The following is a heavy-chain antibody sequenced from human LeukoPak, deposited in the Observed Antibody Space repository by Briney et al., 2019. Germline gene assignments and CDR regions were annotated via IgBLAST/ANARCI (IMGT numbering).Heavy chain of an antibody. J-gene: IGHJ5*02. CDR3: AKGVDCSSTSCYEDGGWFDP. CDR2: IRYDGSNK. Sequence: PGGSLRLSCAASGFTFSSYGMHWVRQAPGKGLEWVAFIRYDGSNKYYADSVKGRFTISRDNSKNTLYLQMNSLRAEDTAVYYCAKGVDCSSTSCYEDGGWFDPWGQGTLVTVSS. D-gene: IGHD2-2*01. CDR1: GFTFSSYG. V-gene: IGHV3-30*02.